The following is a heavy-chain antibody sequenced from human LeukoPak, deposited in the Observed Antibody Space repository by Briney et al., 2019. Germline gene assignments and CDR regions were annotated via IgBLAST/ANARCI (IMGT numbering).Heavy chain of an antibody. V-gene: IGHV4-59*01. Sequence: PSETLSLTCTVSGGSISSYYWSWIRQPPGKGLEWIGYIYYSGSTNYNPSLKSRVTISVDTSKNQFSLKLSSVTAADTAVYYCARTYDRYCSSTSCFGYWGQGTLVSVYS. CDR1: GGSISSYY. J-gene: IGHJ4*02. CDR3: ARTYDRYCSSTSCFGY. D-gene: IGHD2-2*01. CDR2: IYYSGST.